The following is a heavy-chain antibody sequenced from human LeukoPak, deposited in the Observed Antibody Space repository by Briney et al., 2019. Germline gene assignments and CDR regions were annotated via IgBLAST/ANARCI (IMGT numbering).Heavy chain of an antibody. J-gene: IGHJ4*02. V-gene: IGHV1-18*01. Sequence: GASVKVSCKASGYTFTSYGISWVRQAPGQGLEWMACINPYKSNTNYAQNLQGRFTMTTDTSKSTAYMELRSLRCDDTAVYYCARDRLYCYDSSGYRFDYWGQGTLVTVSS. CDR1: GYTFTSYG. CDR3: ARDRLYCYDSSGYRFDY. CDR2: INPYKSNT. D-gene: IGHD3-22*01.